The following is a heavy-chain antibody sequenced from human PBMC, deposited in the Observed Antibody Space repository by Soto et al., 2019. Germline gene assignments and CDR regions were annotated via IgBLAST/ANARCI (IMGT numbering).Heavy chain of an antibody. J-gene: IGHJ5*02. CDR1: GGSVSSGSYY. V-gene: IGHV4-61*01. CDR2: IYYSGST. Sequence: SETLSLTCTVSGGSVSSGSYYWSWIRQPPGKGLEWIGYIYYSGSTNYNPSLKSRVTISVDTSKNQFSLKLSSVTAADTAVYYCAREAAVAGSNWFDPWGQGTLVTVPQ. CDR3: AREAAVAGSNWFDP. D-gene: IGHD6-19*01.